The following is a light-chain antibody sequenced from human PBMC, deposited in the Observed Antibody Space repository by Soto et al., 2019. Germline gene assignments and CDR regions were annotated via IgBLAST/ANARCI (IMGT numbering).Light chain of an antibody. CDR1: SSDVGGYNY. V-gene: IGLV2-14*01. Sequence: QSALTQPASVSGSPGQSITISCTGTSSDVGGYNYASWYQQHPGKAPKFMIYEVSNRPSGVSNRVSGSKSGNTVSLTISGLQAEDEADYYGSSYTASNTRQIVFGTGTKLTVL. J-gene: IGLJ1*01. CDR3: SSYTASNTRQIV. CDR2: EVS.